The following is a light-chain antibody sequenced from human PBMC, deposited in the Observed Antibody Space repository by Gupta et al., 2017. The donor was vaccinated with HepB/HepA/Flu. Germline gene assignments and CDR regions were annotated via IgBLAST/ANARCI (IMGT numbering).Light chain of an antibody. CDR1: QSISDN. J-gene: IGKJ4*01. Sequence: EIVMTQSPATLSVSPGERVTLSCRASQSISDNLAWYQQRPGQAPRLIVYGASMRDPGIPARFTGSGSGTEFTLSIDSLQSEDFGVYFCQQYKNWPPLTFGGGTKVEIK. CDR3: QQYKNWPPLT. CDR2: GAS. V-gene: IGKV3-15*01.